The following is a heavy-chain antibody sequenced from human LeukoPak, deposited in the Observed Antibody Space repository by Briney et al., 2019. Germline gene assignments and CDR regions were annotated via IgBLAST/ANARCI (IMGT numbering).Heavy chain of an antibody. V-gene: IGHV1-8*01. CDR2: MNPNSGNT. CDR1: GYTFTSYD. D-gene: IGHD5-12*01. J-gene: IGHJ6*02. Sequence: GASVKVSCKASGYTFTSYDINWVRQATGQGLEWMGWMNPNSGNTGYAQKFQGRVTMTRNTSISTAYMVLSSLRSEDTAVYCCARALSRGPRSLVATIPRPPGGYYYGMDVWGQGTTVTVSS. CDR3: ARALSRGPRSLVATIPRPPGGYYYGMDV.